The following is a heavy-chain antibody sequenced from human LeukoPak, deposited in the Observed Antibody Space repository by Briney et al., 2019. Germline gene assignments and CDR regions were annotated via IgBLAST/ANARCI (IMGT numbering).Heavy chain of an antibody. J-gene: IGHJ4*02. V-gene: IGHV3-23*01. CDR3: AKDWGETYYYDSSGYLEDY. Sequence: GGSLRLSCAASGFSFSTYAMSWVRQAPGQGLEWVSAISGSGKTYYPDSVKGRFTISRDNSKNTLYLQMNSLRAEDTAVYYCAKDWGETYYYDSSGYLEDYWGQGTLVTVSS. CDR1: GFSFSTYA. CDR2: ISGSGKT. D-gene: IGHD3-22*01.